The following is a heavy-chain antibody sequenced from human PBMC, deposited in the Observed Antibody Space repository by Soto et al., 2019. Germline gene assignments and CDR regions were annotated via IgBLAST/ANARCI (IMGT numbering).Heavy chain of an antibody. Sequence: ASVKVSCAASGFTFSSYWMHWVRQAPGKGLVWVSRINSDGSSTSYADSVKGRFTISRDNAKNTLYLQMNSLRAEDTAVYYCARERVEWDCGGDCYSGAFDIWGQGTMVTVSS. D-gene: IGHD2-21*02. CDR3: ARERVEWDCGGDCYSGAFDI. CDR1: GFTFSSYW. CDR2: INSDGSST. J-gene: IGHJ3*02. V-gene: IGHV3-74*01.